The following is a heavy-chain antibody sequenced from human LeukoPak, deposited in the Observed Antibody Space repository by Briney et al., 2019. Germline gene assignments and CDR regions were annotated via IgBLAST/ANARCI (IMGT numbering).Heavy chain of an antibody. Sequence: SGPVLVKPTETLTLTCTVSGFSLSNARMGVSWIRQPPGKALEWLAHIFSNDEKSYSTSLKSRLTISKDTSKSQVVLTMTNMDPVDTATYYCARILTIGLAVAAGGLFDYWGQGTLVTVSS. V-gene: IGHV2-26*01. J-gene: IGHJ4*02. D-gene: IGHD6-19*01. CDR3: ARILTIGLAVAAGGLFDY. CDR2: IFSNDEK. CDR1: GFSLSNARMG.